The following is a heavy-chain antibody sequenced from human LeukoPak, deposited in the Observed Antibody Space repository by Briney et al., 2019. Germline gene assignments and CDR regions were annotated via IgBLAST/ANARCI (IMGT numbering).Heavy chain of an antibody. CDR1: GGTFSSYA. CDR3: ARESGLSSSIHPLRRWFDP. Sequence: SVTVSCKASGGTFSSYAISWVRQAPGQGLEWMGGIIPIFGTANYAQKFQGRVTITADESTSTAYMELSSLRSEDTAVYYCARESGLSSSIHPLRRWFDPWGQGTLVTVSS. J-gene: IGHJ5*02. CDR2: IIPIFGTA. V-gene: IGHV1-69*13. D-gene: IGHD2-2*01.